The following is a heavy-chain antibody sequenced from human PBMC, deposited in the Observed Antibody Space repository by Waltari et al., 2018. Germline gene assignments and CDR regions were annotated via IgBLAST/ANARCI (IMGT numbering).Heavy chain of an antibody. CDR3: ARLPKKYYDSLGWGFFDY. CDR1: GDFLGADY. J-gene: IGHJ4*02. Sequence: VQPQESGPGLVRPSETLSLTCTVSGDFLGADYWTWARQAPGKGLEWLAYLRNTGATKCTPSLKSRVTISAVTSTKQFSLRLTSVTAADSAIYYCARLPKKYYDSLGWGFFDYWGQGILVTVSS. V-gene: IGHV4-59*08. D-gene: IGHD3-22*01. CDR2: LRNTGAT.